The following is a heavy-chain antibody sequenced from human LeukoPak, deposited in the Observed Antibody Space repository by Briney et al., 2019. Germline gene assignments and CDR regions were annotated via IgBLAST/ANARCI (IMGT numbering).Heavy chain of an antibody. V-gene: IGHV3-64*02. CDR2: ISSNGGST. Sequence: PGGSLRLSCAASGFTFSSYAMHWVRQAPGKGLEYVLAISSNGGSTFYADSVKGRFTISRDNSKNTLYLQMGSLRSEDMAVYYCARAFGAENFDYWGQGTLVTVSS. CDR1: GFTFSSYA. D-gene: IGHD1-26*01. CDR3: ARAFGAENFDY. J-gene: IGHJ4*02.